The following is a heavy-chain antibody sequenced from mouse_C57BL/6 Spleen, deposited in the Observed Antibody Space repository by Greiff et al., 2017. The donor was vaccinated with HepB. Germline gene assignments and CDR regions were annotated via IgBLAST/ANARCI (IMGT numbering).Heavy chain of an antibody. Sequence: QVQLQPGAELVRPGSSVKLSCKASGYTFTSYWMHWVKQRPIQGLEWIGNIDPSDSETHYNQKFKDKATFTVDKSSSTAYMQLSSLTSEDSAVYYCARSNYGAMDYWGQGTSVTVSS. J-gene: IGHJ4*01. CDR2: IDPSDSET. CDR3: ARSNYGAMDY. D-gene: IGHD2-5*01. CDR1: GYTFTSYW. V-gene: IGHV1-52*01.